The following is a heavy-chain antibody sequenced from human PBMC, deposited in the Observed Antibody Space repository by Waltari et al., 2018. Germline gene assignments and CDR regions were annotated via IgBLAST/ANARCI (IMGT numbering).Heavy chain of an antibody. CDR2: IRARAATT. Sequence: EVQLLESGGNLVQPGGSLRLSCAASGFTFSNYAMTWVRQAPGKGWEWVSGIRARAATTWRADSFKGRFTISRDNSRNTLYLQLDRLRAEDTAVYYCARYCTASCYGGLDYWGRGTLVTASS. CDR1: GFTFSNYA. D-gene: IGHD4-17*01. J-gene: IGHJ4*02. V-gene: IGHV3-23*01. CDR3: ARYCTASCYGGLDY.